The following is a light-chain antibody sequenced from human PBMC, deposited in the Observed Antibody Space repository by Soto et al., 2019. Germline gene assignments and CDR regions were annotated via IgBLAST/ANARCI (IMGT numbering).Light chain of an antibody. CDR2: KAS. J-gene: IGKJ4*01. V-gene: IGKV1-5*03. CDR1: QSISSW. Sequence: DIQIAQSPSTLSASVGDRVTITCRASQSISSWLAWYQQKPGKAPKVLIYKASSLGSGVPSRFSASGSGTEFTLTINNLQPDDFATYYCQQYDSYSTFGGGTNVDIK. CDR3: QQYDSYST.